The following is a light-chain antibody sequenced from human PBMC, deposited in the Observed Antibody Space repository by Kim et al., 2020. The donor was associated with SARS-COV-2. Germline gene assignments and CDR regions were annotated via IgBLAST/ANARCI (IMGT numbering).Light chain of an antibody. CDR2: DAS. V-gene: IGKV3-11*01. Sequence: EIVLTQSPATLSLSPGERATLSCRASQSVSPYLAWYQQKPGQAPRLLIYDASKWATGIPARFSGSGSGTDFTLTISSLEPDDFAVYYCQLRTNWLTSGGGTKVDIK. CDR3: QLRTNWLT. CDR1: QSVSPY. J-gene: IGKJ4*01.